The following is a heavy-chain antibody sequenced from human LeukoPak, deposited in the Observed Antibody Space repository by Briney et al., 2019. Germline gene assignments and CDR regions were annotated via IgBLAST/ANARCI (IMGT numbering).Heavy chain of an antibody. J-gene: IGHJ4*02. Sequence: GGSLRLSCAASGFTVSSNYMSWVRQAPGKGLEWVSVIYSGGSTYYADSVKGRFTISRDNSKNTLYLQMNSLRAEDTAVYYCARDQVVSGSLNVGYYFDYWGQGTLVTVSS. CDR3: ARDQVVSGSLNVGYYFDY. CDR2: IYSGGST. V-gene: IGHV3-53*01. D-gene: IGHD1-26*01. CDR1: GFTVSSNY.